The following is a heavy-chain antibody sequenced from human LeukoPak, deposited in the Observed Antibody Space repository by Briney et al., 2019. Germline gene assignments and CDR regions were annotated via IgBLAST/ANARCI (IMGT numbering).Heavy chain of an antibody. CDR2: ISSSSSHI. CDR1: GFTCSSYS. J-gene: IGHJ4*02. Sequence: GGSLRLXCAASGFTCSSYSMNWVRQAPGKGLESVSSISSSSSHIYYADSVKGRFTISRDNAKNSLYLQMNSLRAEDTAVYYCARGTYYYDSSGYQYFDYWGQGTLVTVSS. D-gene: IGHD3-22*01. CDR3: ARGTYYYDSSGYQYFDY. V-gene: IGHV3-21*01.